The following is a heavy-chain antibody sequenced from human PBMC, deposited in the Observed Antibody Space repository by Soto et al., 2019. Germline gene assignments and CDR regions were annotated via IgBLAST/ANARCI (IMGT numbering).Heavy chain of an antibody. V-gene: IGHV4-34*01. Sequence: QVQLQQWGAGLLKPSETLSLTCTVNGGSLTGYYWSWIRQPPGKGLEWIGEVKDGGRTNYSQSLRGRVSLSADTSKNHFSLRLNSVTAADTAVYFCARGQEGIVATHWDQGALVTVSS. CDR1: GGSLTGYY. D-gene: IGHD5-12*01. CDR3: ARGQEGIVATH. CDR2: VKDGGRT. J-gene: IGHJ4*02.